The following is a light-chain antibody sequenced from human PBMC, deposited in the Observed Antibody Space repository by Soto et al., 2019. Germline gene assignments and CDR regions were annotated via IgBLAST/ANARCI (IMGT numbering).Light chain of an antibody. V-gene: IGKV1-5*03. CDR2: KAP. Sequence: DIQMTQSPSTLSASVGDRVTITCRASQSISSWLAWYQQKPGKAPKLLIYKAPSLESGVPSSFSGSGSGTEFTLTISSLQPDDFATYYCQQFNDYPLTFGGGTKVEIK. J-gene: IGKJ4*01. CDR1: QSISSW. CDR3: QQFNDYPLT.